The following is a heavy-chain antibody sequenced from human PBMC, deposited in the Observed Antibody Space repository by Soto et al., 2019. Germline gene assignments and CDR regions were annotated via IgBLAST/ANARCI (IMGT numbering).Heavy chain of an antibody. V-gene: IGHV5-10-1*01. J-gene: IGHJ6*02. CDR1: GYSFTSYW. CDR3: ARHQITMVRGVINYYGMDG. Sequence: PGESLKISCKGSGYSFTSYWISWVRQMPGKGLEWMGRIDPSDSYTNYSPSFQGHVTISADKSISTAYLQWSSLKASDTAMYYCARHQITMVRGVINYYGMDGWGQGTTVTVSS. CDR2: IDPSDSYT. D-gene: IGHD3-10*01.